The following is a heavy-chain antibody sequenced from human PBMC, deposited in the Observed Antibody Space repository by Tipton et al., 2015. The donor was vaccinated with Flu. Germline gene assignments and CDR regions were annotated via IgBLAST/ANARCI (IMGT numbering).Heavy chain of an antibody. CDR1: GGSLDSYY. J-gene: IGHJ4*02. D-gene: IGHD6-19*01. Sequence: GLVKPSETLSLSCAVSGGSLDSYYWSWIRQPPGKGLEYIGYIFYSGSTNYNPSLKSRVTISVDTSKNQFSLKVTSLTAADTAVYYCARGSDNANVYLDYWGRGTLVTVSS. CDR3: ARGSDNANVYLDY. V-gene: IGHV4-59*12. CDR2: IFYSGST.